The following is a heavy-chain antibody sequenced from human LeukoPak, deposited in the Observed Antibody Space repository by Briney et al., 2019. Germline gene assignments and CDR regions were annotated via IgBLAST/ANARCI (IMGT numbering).Heavy chain of an antibody. CDR1: GYSFTSYW. V-gene: IGHV5-51*01. J-gene: IGHJ4*02. CDR2: IYPGDSDT. D-gene: IGHD3-9*01. CDR3: ARLPYDILTGYYTYTHFDY. Sequence: GESLKISCKGSGYSFTSYWIGWVRQMPGKGLEWMGIIYPGDSDTRYSPSFQGRVTISADKSISTAYLQWSSLKASDTAMYYCARLPYDILTGYYTYTHFDYWGQGTLVTVSS.